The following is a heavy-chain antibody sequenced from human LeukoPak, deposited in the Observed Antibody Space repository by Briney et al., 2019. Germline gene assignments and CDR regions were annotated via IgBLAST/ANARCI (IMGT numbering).Heavy chain of an antibody. D-gene: IGHD4-11*01. CDR2: FSSSSSYI. J-gene: IGHJ6*03. CDR1: GFTFSSYS. V-gene: IGHV3-21*01. Sequence: GGSLRLSCAASGFTFSSYSMNWVRQAPGQGLEWVSSFSSSSSYIYYADSVKGRFTISRDNAKNSLYLQMNSLRAEDTAVYYCAREIRTVTTSQYYYYMDVWGKGTTVTVSS. CDR3: AREIRTVTTSQYYYYMDV.